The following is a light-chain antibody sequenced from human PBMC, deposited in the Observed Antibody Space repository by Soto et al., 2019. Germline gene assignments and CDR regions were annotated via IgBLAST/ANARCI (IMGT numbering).Light chain of an antibody. V-gene: IGLV3-21*02. Sequence: SYELTQTPSASVAPGQTARITCGGNNIRNKSVQWYQQKPGQAPVVVVYDDTNRPSGIPERFSGSNSGNTATLTISRVEAGDEADYYCQVWDSSSDHWVFGGETKLTVL. CDR2: DDT. J-gene: IGLJ3*02. CDR1: NIRNKS. CDR3: QVWDSSSDHWV.